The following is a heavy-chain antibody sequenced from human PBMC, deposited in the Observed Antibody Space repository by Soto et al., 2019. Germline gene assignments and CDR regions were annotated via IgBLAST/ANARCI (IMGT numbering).Heavy chain of an antibody. V-gene: IGHV3-30-3*01. J-gene: IGHJ4*02. CDR2: ISYDGSNK. CDR3: ARVRYYDSSGSGFDY. Sequence: GGSLRLSCAASGFTFSSYAMHWVRQAPGKGLEWVAVISYDGSNKYYADSVKGRFTISRDNSKNTLYLQMNSLRAEDTAVYYCARVRYYDSSGSGFDYWGQGTLVTVSS. CDR1: GFTFSSYA. D-gene: IGHD3-22*01.